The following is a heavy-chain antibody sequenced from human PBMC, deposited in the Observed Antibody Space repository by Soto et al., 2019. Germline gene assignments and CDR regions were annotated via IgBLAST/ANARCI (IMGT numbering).Heavy chain of an antibody. D-gene: IGHD5-18*01. J-gene: IGHJ4*02. CDR2: INGGGTT. CDR3: ARDQIGYGRFDY. V-gene: IGHV3-23*01. CDR1: GFTFTNYV. Sequence: EVQLLESGGGLVQPGGSPRLSCAASGFTFTNYVMNWVRQAPGKGLEWVSAINGGGTTYYTDSVKGRFTISRDNSKNTVYLEMNSLRAEDTAMYYCARDQIGYGRFDYWGQGTQVTVPS.